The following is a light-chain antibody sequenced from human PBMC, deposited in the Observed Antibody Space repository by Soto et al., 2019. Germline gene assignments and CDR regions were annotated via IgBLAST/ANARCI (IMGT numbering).Light chain of an antibody. J-gene: IGLJ2*01. Sequence: QSVLTQPPSVSGAPGQTVTISCTGSTSNIGAGYHVHWYQHLPRTAPKLLIYGNTNRPSGVPDRFSGSKSGTSASLAITGLQAEDEADYYCQSYDNSLSGLLFGGGTKVTVL. CDR3: QSYDNSLSGLL. CDR1: TSNIGAGYH. CDR2: GNT. V-gene: IGLV1-40*01.